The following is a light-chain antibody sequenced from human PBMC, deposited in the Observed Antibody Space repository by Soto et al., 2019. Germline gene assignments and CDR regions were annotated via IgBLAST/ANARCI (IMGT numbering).Light chain of an antibody. CDR2: WAS. J-gene: IGKJ4*01. CDR3: QQYYTIPIT. CDR1: QTVLFNSNSKNY. V-gene: IGKV4-1*01. Sequence: DIVLTQSPDSLAVSLGERATINCKSSQTVLFNSNSKNYLAWYQQKSGQPPKLLIYWASARESGVPDRFSGSGSETNFNFTFQSLQAEDVAVYYCQQYYTIPITFGGGTKVDIK.